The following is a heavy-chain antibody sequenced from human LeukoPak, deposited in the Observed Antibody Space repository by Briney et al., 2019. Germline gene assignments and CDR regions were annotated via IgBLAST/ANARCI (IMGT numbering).Heavy chain of an antibody. CDR3: ARGADYYDSSGYYRTAIWDY. CDR2: IYYSGST. V-gene: IGHV4-59*01. Sequence: SETLSLTCTVSGGSISSYYWSWIRQPPGKGLEWIGYIYYSGSTNYNPSLKSRVTISVDTSKNQFSLKLSSVTAADTAVYYCARGADYYDSSGYYRTAIWDYWGQGTLVTVSS. CDR1: GGSISSYY. D-gene: IGHD3-22*01. J-gene: IGHJ4*02.